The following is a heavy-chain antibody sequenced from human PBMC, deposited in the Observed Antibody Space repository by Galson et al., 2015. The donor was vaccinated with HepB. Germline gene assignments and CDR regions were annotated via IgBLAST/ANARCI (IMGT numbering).Heavy chain of an antibody. CDR2: ISIFNGDS. V-gene: IGHV1-18*01. CDR1: GYTFRNYG. J-gene: IGHJ3*01. Sequence: QSGAEVKKPGASMRVSCRTSGYTFRNYGISWLRQAPGQGPEWMGWISIFNGDSGYAQKFQGRVTVTADSSTSTVYMEMRSLTPADTARYYCARGVRGYNAFDVWGQGTDVAVSS. CDR3: ARGVRGYNAFDV. D-gene: IGHD3-16*02.